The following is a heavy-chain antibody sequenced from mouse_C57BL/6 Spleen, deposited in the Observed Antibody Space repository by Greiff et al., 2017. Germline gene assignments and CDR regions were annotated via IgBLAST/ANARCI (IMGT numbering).Heavy chain of an antibody. CDR1: GFTFSSYA. D-gene: IGHD3-2*02. CDR2: ISDGGSYT. Sequence: EVKVVESGGGLVKPGGSLKLSCAASGFTFSSYAMSWVRQTPEKRLEWVATISDGGSYTYYPDNVKGRFTISRDNAKNNLYLQMSHLKSEDTAMYYCARAQTAQATLAYWGQGTLVTVSA. CDR3: ARAQTAQATLAY. J-gene: IGHJ3*01. V-gene: IGHV5-4*03.